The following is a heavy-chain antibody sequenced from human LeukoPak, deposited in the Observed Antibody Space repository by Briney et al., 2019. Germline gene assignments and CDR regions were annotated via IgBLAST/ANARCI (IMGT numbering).Heavy chain of an antibody. CDR1: GFTFSSYT. CDR3: ARYGYGGGFDY. CDR2: IAGSSGYI. V-gene: IGHV3-21*01. J-gene: IGHJ4*02. D-gene: IGHD5-18*01. Sequence: GGSLRLSCAASGFTFSSYTMNWVRQAPGKGLEWVSSIAGSSGYISYADSVEGRFTTSRDNAKNSPYLQVNSLRAEDTAVYYCARYGYGGGFDYWGQGTLVTVSS.